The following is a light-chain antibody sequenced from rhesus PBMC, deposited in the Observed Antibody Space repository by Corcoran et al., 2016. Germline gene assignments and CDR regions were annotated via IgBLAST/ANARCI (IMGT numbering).Light chain of an antibody. CDR3: QQHNTNPFT. CDR1: QGISNW. CDR2: AAS. J-gene: IGKJ3*01. V-gene: IGKV1-18*01. Sequence: DIQMTQSPSSLSASVGDRVTINCQASQGISNWIAWYQQKPGKAHKLLIYAASSLQCGVPSRFSGSGSVTEFTLTISSLQPEDFATYYCQQHNTNPFTFGPGTKLDIK.